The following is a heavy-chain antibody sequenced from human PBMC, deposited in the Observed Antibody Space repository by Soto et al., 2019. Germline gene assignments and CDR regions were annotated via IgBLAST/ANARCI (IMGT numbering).Heavy chain of an antibody. Sequence: QVQLQQWGAGLLKPSETLSLTCAVYGGSFSPYFWSWIRQPPGKGLEWFGEINHSGSTNYNPSLTRRATLSVTTSKNQVSLKLTSVTAADTAVYYCARLASGWQYYYFDFWGRGTPVTVSS. CDR3: ARLASGWQYYYFDF. CDR1: GGSFSPYF. J-gene: IGHJ2*01. D-gene: IGHD6-19*01. V-gene: IGHV4-34*01. CDR2: INHSGST.